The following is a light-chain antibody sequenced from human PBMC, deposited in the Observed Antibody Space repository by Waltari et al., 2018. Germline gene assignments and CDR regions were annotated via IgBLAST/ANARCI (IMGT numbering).Light chain of an antibody. CDR1: SSDVGAYNY. V-gene: IGLV2-14*03. CDR2: DVR. CDR3: SSYTSGNTWV. J-gene: IGLJ3*02. Sequence: QSVLTQTASVSGSSGQSLTISCTGTSSDVGAYNYVSWYQQHPGKAPKIVIYDVRKRPSGVSDRFSGSKSGNTASLTISGLQAEDEADYYCSSYTSGNTWVFGGGTKLTVL.